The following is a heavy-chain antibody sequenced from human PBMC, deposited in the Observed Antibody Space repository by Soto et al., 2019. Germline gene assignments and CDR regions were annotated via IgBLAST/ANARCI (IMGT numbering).Heavy chain of an antibody. CDR2: IYYSGST. V-gene: IGHV4-30-4*01. J-gene: IGHJ4*02. CDR1: GGSISSGDYY. Sequence: SETLSLTCTFSGGSISSGDYYWSWIRQPPGKGLEWIGYIYYSGSTYYNPSLKSRVTISVDTSKNQFSLKLSSVTAADTAVYYCAREGSGDGSFDYWGQGTLVTVSS. CDR3: AREGSGDGSFDY. D-gene: IGHD3-10*01.